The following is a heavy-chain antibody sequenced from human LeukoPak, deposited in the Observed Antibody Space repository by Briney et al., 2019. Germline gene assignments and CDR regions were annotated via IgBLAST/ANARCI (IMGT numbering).Heavy chain of an antibody. D-gene: IGHD3-22*01. CDR2: IRYDGSNK. V-gene: IGHV3-30*02. CDR1: GFNFSSYG. CDR3: ARDDYDSSGYHSKGISDY. J-gene: IGHJ4*02. Sequence: GGSLRLSCAASGFNFSSYGMHWVRQAPGKGLERVAFIRYDGSNKYYADSVKGRFTISRDNSKNSLYLQMNSLRAEDTAVYYCARDDYDSSGYHSKGISDYWGQGTLVTVSS.